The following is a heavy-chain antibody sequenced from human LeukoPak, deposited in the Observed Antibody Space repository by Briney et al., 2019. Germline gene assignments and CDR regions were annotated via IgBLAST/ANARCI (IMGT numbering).Heavy chain of an antibody. CDR1: GYTFTSYA. J-gene: IGHJ2*01. Sequence: ASVKVSCKASGYTFTSYAISWVRQAPGQGLEWMGWISTYNGNTNYAQKFQGRVTLTTDTSTSTGYMDLRSLRSDDTAVYHCARVALGSWYFDLWGRGTLVTVSS. CDR2: ISTYNGNT. D-gene: IGHD2-15*01. CDR3: ARVALGSWYFDL. V-gene: IGHV1-18*01.